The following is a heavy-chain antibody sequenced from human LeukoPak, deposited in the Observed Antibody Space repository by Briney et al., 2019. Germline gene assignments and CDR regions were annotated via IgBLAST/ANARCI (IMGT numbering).Heavy chain of an antibody. V-gene: IGHV4-59*01. CDR1: GGSFSGYY. CDR2: IYYSGST. CDR3: ARMGYYDFWSGPMGGANWFDP. J-gene: IGHJ5*02. Sequence: SETLSLTCAVYGGSFSGYYWSWIRQPPVKGLEWIGYIYYSGSTNYNPSLKSRVTISVDTSKNQFSLKLSSVTAADTAVYYCARMGYYDFWSGPMGGANWFDPWGQGTLVTVSS. D-gene: IGHD3-3*01.